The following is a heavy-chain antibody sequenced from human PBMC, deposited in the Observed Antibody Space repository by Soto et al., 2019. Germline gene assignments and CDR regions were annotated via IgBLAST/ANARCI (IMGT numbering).Heavy chain of an antibody. J-gene: IGHJ5*02. Sequence: QLQLQESGPGLVKPSETLSLTCTVSGGSISSSSYYWGWIRQPPGKGLEWIGSIYYSGSTYYNPSLKSRVTISVDTAKNQFSLKLSSVTAADTAVYYCARESITMVRGANVNWFDPWGQGTLVTVSS. V-gene: IGHV4-39*02. D-gene: IGHD3-10*01. CDR2: IYYSGST. CDR3: ARESITMVRGANVNWFDP. CDR1: GGSISSSSYY.